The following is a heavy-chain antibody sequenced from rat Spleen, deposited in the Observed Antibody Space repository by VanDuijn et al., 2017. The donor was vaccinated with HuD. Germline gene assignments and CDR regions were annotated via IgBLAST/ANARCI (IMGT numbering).Heavy chain of an antibody. D-gene: IGHD3-1*01. Sequence: QVQLKESGPGLVQPSQTLSLTCTVSGFSLTSNSVSWVRQPPGKGLEWMGIMRYNGDTSYNSVLKSRLSISRDTSKNQVFLKMSSLQTDDTGTYYCTIHPRYWGQGVMVTVSS. CDR1: GFSLTSNS. J-gene: IGHJ2*01. CDR2: MRYNGDT. V-gene: IGHV2-63*01. CDR3: TIHPRY.